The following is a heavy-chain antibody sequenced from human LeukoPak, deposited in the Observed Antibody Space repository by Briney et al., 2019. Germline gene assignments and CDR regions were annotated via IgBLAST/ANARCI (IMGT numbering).Heavy chain of an antibody. CDR1: GYTFTKYY. CDR2: INPSVGTT. CDR3: AREEMMVILALDM. D-gene: IGHD3-22*01. V-gene: IGHV1-46*01. J-gene: IGHJ3*02. Sequence: GASVKVSFKASGYTFTKYYIHWVRQAPGQGLEWMGIINPSVGTTLYSQKFQGRVTLTRDTSTTTVYMEVTSLRSDDTAVYYCAREEMMVILALDMWGQGTMVTVSS.